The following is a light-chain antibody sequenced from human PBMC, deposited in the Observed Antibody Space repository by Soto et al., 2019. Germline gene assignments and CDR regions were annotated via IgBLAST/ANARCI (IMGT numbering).Light chain of an antibody. V-gene: IGKV1D-12*01. Sequence: DIQMTQSPSSVSASVGDRVIITCRASQGISSWLAWYQQKPGKAPNLLIYAASRLQSGVPSSFSGSGFGTDFTPAISSRQPEDFATYYCQQSDSFPLTVGGGTKVDIK. J-gene: IGKJ4*01. CDR2: AAS. CDR1: QGISSW. CDR3: QQSDSFPLT.